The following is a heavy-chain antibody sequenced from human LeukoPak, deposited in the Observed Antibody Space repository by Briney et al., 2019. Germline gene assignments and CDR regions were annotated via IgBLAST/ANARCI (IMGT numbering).Heavy chain of an antibody. CDR2: ITGSGGGA. V-gene: IGHV3-23*01. CDR1: GFTFSSYA. CDR3: ANWYRGSYSDAFDI. D-gene: IGHD1-26*01. J-gene: IGHJ3*02. Sequence: GGSLRLSCAASGFTFSSYAMSWVRQAPGKGLEWVSAITGSGGGAFYADSVKGRFTISRDNSKNTLYLQMNSLRADDTAVYYCANWYRGSYSDAFDIWGQGTMVTVSS.